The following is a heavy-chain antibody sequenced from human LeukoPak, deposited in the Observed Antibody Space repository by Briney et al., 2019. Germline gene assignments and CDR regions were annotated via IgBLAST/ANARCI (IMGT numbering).Heavy chain of an antibody. CDR3: ARNLGYYDFWSGQHGYFDY. Sequence: PSETLSLTCAVYGGSFSGYYWSWIRQPPGKGLEWIGEINHSGSTNYNPSLKSRVTISVDTSKNQFSLKLSSVTAADTAVYYCARNLGYYDFWSGQHGYFDYWGQGTLVTVSS. CDR1: GGSFSGYY. J-gene: IGHJ4*02. V-gene: IGHV4-34*01. D-gene: IGHD3-3*01. CDR2: INHSGST.